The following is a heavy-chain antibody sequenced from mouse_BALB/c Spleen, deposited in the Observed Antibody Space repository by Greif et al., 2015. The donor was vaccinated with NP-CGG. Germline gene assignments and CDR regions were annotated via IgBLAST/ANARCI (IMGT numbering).Heavy chain of an antibody. CDR3: ARVYYDYDRGFAY. CDR2: ILPGSGST. CDR1: GYTFSSYW. D-gene: IGHD2-4*01. V-gene: IGHV1-9*01. J-gene: IGHJ3*01. Sequence: QVQLQQSGAELMKPGASVKISCKATGYTFSSYWIEWVKQRPGHGLEWIGEILPGSGSTNYNEKFKGKATFTADTSSNTAYMQLSSLTSEDSAVYYCARVYYDYDRGFAYWGQGTLVTVSA.